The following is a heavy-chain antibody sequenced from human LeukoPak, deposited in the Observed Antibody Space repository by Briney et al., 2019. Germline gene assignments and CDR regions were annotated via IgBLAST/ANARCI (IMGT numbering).Heavy chain of an antibody. Sequence: SVKVSCKASGGTFSSYAISWVRQAPGQGLEWMGGIIPIFGTANYAQKFQGRVTITADESTSTAYMELSSLRSEDTAVYYCARDSGYYPGEYYDAFDIWGQGTMVTVSS. J-gene: IGHJ3*02. CDR3: ARDSGYYPGEYYDAFDI. CDR1: GGTFSSYA. V-gene: IGHV1-69*13. CDR2: IIPIFGTA. D-gene: IGHD3-22*01.